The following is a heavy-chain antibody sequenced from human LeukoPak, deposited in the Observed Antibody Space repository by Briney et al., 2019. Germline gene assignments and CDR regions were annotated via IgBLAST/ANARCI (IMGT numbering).Heavy chain of an antibody. D-gene: IGHD3-3*02. CDR3: ASSFSRLNWFDP. Sequence: KPSETLSLTCTVSGGSISSSSYYWGWIRQPPGKGLEWIGSIYYSGSTYYNPSLKSRVTISVDTSKNQFSLKLSSVTAADTAVYYCASSFSRLNWFDPWGQGTLVTVSS. CDR2: IYYSGST. J-gene: IGHJ5*02. CDR1: GGSISSSSYY. V-gene: IGHV4-39*01.